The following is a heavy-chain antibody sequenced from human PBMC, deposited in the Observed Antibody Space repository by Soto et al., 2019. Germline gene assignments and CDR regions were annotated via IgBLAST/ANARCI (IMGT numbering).Heavy chain of an antibody. CDR3: TRYNGGKVFDY. CDR2: INHSGST. D-gene: IGHD1-1*01. CDR1: GGSFSGYY. J-gene: IGHJ4*02. V-gene: IGHV4-34*01. Sequence: SETLSLTCAVYGGSFSGYYWSWIRQPPGKGLEWIGGINHSGSTNYNPSLKSRVTISVDTSKNQLSLKLSSVTAADTAVYYCTRYNGGKVFDYWGLGTLVTVSS.